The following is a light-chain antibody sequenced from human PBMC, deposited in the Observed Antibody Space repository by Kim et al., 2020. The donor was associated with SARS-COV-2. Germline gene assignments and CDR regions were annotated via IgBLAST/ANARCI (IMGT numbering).Light chain of an antibody. CDR2: HTT. V-gene: IGLV7-46*01. CDR3: LLSYSGGRQVI. CDR1: TGAVTSGHY. Sequence: GTVTLTCGSSTGAVTSGHYPYWVQQKPGQAPRTLIYHTTDKHSWTPARFAGSLLGGKAALTLSGAQPEDEADYYCLLSYSGGRQVIFGGGTQLTVL. J-gene: IGLJ2*01.